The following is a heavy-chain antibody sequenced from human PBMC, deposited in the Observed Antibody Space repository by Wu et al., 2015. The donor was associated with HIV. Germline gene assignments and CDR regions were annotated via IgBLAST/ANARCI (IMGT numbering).Heavy chain of an antibody. CDR1: GGTFSSYA. J-gene: IGHJ6*01. CDR3: ASQRRDSSSWYEYYYGMDV. Sequence: QVQLVQSGAEVKKPGSSVKVSCKASGGTFSSYAISWVRQAPGQGLEWMGRIIPIFGTANYAQKFQGRVTITADESTSTAYMELSSLRSEDTAVYYCASQRRDSSSWYEYYYGMDVWGPRDHGHRLL. V-gene: IGHV1-69*13. CDR2: IIPIFGTA. D-gene: IGHD6-13*01.